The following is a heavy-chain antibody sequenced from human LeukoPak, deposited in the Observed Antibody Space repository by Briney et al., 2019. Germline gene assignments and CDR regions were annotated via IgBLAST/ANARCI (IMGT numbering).Heavy chain of an antibody. CDR2: IRYDGSNK. D-gene: IGHD1-14*01. CDR1: GFTFSRYG. CDR3: TRTGNAFDI. J-gene: IGHJ3*02. V-gene: IGHV3-30*02. Sequence: GGSLRLFCAASGFTFSRYGMHWVRQAPGKGLELVAFIRYDGSNKYYADSVKGRFTISRDTSKHPLYLQMNSQRPEDTAVYYCTRTGNAFDIWGQGTMVTVSS.